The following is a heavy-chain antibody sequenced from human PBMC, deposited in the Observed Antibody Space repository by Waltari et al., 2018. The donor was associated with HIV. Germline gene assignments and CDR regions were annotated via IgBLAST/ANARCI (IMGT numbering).Heavy chain of an antibody. CDR3: ARAVNAVGAPHWFAP. V-gene: IGHV1-8*01. CDR1: GYIFNTYD. J-gene: IGHJ5*02. Sequence: QVQLVQSGAEVKQPGASVKVSCKASGYIFNTYDINWVRQATGQGLEWMGWMKPNSRNTGYAQKFQGRVTMTRDTSITTAYMELSSLKSEDTAVYYCARAVNAVGAPHWFAPWGQGTLVTVSS. CDR2: MKPNSRNT. D-gene: IGHD1-26*01.